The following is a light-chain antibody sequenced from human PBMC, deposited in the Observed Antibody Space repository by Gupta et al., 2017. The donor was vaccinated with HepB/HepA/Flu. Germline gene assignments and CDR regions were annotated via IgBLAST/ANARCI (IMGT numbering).Light chain of an antibody. CDR2: EVS. CDR1: QSLLHSDGRTY. Sequence: VMPQTPPSLSVTPGPPASISCKSTQSLLHSDGRTYLYWYLQKAGQPPQLLIYEVSNRFSGVPDRFSGSESGTEFTLKISRVEADDVGLYYCMQSLQFPFTFGQGTRVDIK. CDR3: MQSLQFPFT. J-gene: IGKJ5*01. V-gene: IGKV2D-29*01.